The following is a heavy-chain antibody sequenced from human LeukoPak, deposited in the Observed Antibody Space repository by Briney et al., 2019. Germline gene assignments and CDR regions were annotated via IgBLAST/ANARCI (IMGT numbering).Heavy chain of an antibody. CDR3: AKSETSSWDYFDY. J-gene: IGHJ4*02. CDR1: GFTFSSYS. Sequence: GGSLRLSCAASGFTFSSYSMNWVRQAPGKGLEWVSYISSSSSTIYYADSVKGRFTISRDNAKNSLYLQMNSLRAEDTAIYYCAKSETSSWDYFDYWGQGTLVTVPS. V-gene: IGHV3-48*01. CDR2: ISSSSSTI. D-gene: IGHD6-13*01.